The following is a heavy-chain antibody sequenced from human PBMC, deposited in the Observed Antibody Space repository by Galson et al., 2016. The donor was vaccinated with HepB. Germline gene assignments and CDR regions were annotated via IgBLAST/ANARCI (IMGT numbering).Heavy chain of an antibody. CDR3: AKDGYFAPGCAIYGMDV. CDR1: GFRFSSYA. V-gene: IGHV3-23*01. CDR2: ISGSGGRT. Sequence: SLRLSCAASGFRFSSYAVSWVRQAPGKGLEWVSGISGSGGRTYYADSVKGRFTISRDNSKNTVYLQMNSLRVEDTALYYCAKDGYFAPGCAIYGMDVWGQGTTVTVSS. D-gene: IGHD3-10*01. J-gene: IGHJ6*02.